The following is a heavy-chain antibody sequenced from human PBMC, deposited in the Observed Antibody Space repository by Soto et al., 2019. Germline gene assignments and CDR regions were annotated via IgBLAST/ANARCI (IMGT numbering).Heavy chain of an antibody. CDR2: VSIGGST. D-gene: IGHD2-15*01. J-gene: IGHJ4*02. V-gene: IGHV3-23*01. CDR3: AKRRGGGGHFDY. CDR1: GFTFISYA. Sequence: DVQLLESGGGLVQPEGSLRLSCAASGFTFISYAMGWVRQGPGKGMECVAVVSIGGSTHYADSVRGRFTISRDNSKNTLSLQMNRLTAEVTAVYFCAKRRGGGGHFDYWCQGALVTVSS.